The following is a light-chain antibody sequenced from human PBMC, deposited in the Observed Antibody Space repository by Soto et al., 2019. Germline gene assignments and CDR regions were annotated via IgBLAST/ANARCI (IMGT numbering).Light chain of an antibody. Sequence: EIVLTQSPGTLSLSPGERATLSCRASQSVSSSYLAWYQQKPGQAPRLLIYGASSRATCIPDRFNGSGSGTDFTLTISRLEPEDFAVYYCQQYGSSPPITFGQGTRLEIK. CDR2: GAS. CDR3: QQYGSSPPIT. J-gene: IGKJ5*01. CDR1: QSVSSSY. V-gene: IGKV3-20*01.